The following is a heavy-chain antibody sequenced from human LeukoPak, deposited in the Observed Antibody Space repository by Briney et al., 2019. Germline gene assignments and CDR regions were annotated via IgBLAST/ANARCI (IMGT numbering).Heavy chain of an antibody. V-gene: IGHV3-23*01. J-gene: IGHJ5*02. D-gene: IGHD2-2*01. Sequence: PGGSLRLSCAASGFTFSSYAMSWVRRAPGKGLEWVSAISGSGGSTYYADSVKGRFTISRDNSKNTLYLQMNSLRAEDTAVYYCAKDEGVVPAAPGFDPWGQGTLVTVSS. CDR2: ISGSGGST. CDR3: AKDEGVVPAAPGFDP. CDR1: GFTFSSYA.